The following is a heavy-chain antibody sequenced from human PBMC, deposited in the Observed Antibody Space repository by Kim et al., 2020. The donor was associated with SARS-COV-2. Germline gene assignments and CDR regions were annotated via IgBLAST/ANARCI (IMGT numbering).Heavy chain of an antibody. Sequence: SETLSLTCAVYGGSFSGYYWSWIRQPPGKGLEWIGEINHSGSTNYNPSLKSRVTISVDTSKNQFSLKLSSVTAADTAVYYCARGLNELLWFGELLYSPLGYGMDVWGQGTTVTVSS. J-gene: IGHJ6*02. V-gene: IGHV4-34*01. CDR3: ARGLNELLWFGELLYSPLGYGMDV. D-gene: IGHD3-10*01. CDR1: GGSFSGYY. CDR2: INHSGST.